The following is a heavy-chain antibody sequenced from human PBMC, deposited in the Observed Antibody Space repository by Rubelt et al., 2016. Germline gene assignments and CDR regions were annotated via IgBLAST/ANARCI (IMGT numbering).Heavy chain of an antibody. J-gene: IGHJ4*02. CDR2: INAGNGNT. Sequence: QVQLVQSGAEVKKPGASVKVSCKASGYTFTSYAMHWVRQAPGQRLEWMGWINAGNGNTKYSQKFQGRVPITRDTSASTAYMELSSLRSEDTAVYYCARDITMVRGPPGYWGQGTLVTVSS. V-gene: IGHV1-3*01. D-gene: IGHD3-10*01. CDR1: GYTFTSYA. CDR3: ARDITMVRGPPGY.